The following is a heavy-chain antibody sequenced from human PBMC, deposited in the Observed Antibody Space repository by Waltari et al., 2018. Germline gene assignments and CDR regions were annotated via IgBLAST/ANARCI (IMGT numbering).Heavy chain of an antibody. CDR1: GYTFTDYY. D-gene: IGHD6-13*01. V-gene: IGHV1-69-2*01. Sequence: EVQLVQSGAEVKKPGATVKISCKASGYTFTDYYMHWVQQAPGKGLEWMGRVDPEDGETIYAEKFQGRVTITADKSTSTAYMELSSLRSEDTAVYYCANGYSSSWYEAYYYYMDVWGKGTTVTVSS. CDR2: VDPEDGET. J-gene: IGHJ6*03. CDR3: ANGYSSSWYEAYYYYMDV.